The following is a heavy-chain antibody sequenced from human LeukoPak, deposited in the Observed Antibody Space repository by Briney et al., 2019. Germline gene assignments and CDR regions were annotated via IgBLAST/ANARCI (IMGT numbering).Heavy chain of an antibody. CDR2: ISAYNGNT. J-gene: IGHJ5*02. V-gene: IGHV1-18*01. D-gene: IGHD6-13*01. Sequence: ASVKVSCKASGYTFTSYGISWVRQVPGQGLEWMGWISAYNGNTNYAQKLQGRVTMTTDTSTSTAYMELRSLRSDDTAVYYCARGGEQQLVRVWFDPWGQGTLVTVSS. CDR3: ARGGEQQLVRVWFDP. CDR1: GYTFTSYG.